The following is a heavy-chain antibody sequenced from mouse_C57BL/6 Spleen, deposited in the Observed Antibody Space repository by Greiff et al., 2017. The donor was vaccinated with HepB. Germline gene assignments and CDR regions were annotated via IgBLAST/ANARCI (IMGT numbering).Heavy chain of an antibody. Sequence: EVKLMESGGGLVKPGGSLKLSCAASGFTFSSYAMSWVRQTPEKRLEWVATISDGGSYTYYPDNVKGRFTISRDNAKNNLYLQMSHLKSEDTAMYYCARDGEIYYYGSSYFDVWGTGTTVTVSS. CDR1: GFTFSSYA. V-gene: IGHV5-4*01. D-gene: IGHD1-1*01. J-gene: IGHJ1*03. CDR3: ARDGEIYYYGSSYFDV. CDR2: ISDGGSYT.